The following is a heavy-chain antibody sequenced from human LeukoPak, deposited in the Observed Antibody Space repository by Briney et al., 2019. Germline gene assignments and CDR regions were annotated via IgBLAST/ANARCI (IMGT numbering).Heavy chain of an antibody. CDR3: ARGVRGSYGTDL. CDR1: GFAFSTYG. V-gene: IGHV3-30*03. Sequence: GGSLRLSCAASGFAFSTYGMHWVRQAPGKGLEWVALISYDESNKYYADSVKGRFTISRDNAMNTLYLHLNSLRAEDTAVYYCARGVRGSYGTDLWGQGTLVTVSS. D-gene: IGHD1-26*01. J-gene: IGHJ5*02. CDR2: ISYDESNK.